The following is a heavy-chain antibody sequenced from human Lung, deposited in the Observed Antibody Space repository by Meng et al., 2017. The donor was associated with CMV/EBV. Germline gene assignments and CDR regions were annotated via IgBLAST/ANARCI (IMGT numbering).Heavy chain of an antibody. Sequence: GGSLRLSCRASGYTFSSYSMSWVRQAPGQGLEWVSSISGSGGSTYSADSVKGRLTISRDNSESTLYLQMNSLTAEDTARYYCVKGWQNLGDYWGQGTLVTVSS. CDR1: GYTFSSYS. CDR2: ISGSGGST. J-gene: IGHJ4*02. V-gene: IGHV3-23*01. D-gene: IGHD7-27*01. CDR3: VKGWQNLGDY.